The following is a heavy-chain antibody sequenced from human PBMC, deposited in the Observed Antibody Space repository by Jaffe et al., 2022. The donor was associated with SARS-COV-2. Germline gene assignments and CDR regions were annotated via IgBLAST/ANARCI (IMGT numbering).Heavy chain of an antibody. V-gene: IGHV4-39*01. CDR1: GGSISSSSYY. CDR3: ARQRQTIPDSIAAAGTDY. D-gene: IGHD6-13*01. J-gene: IGHJ4*02. Sequence: QLQLQESGPGLVKPSETLSLTCTVSGGSISSSSYYWGWIRQPPGKGLEWIGSIYYSGSTYYNPSLKSRVTISVDTSKNQFSLKLSSVTAADTAVYYCARQRQTIPDSIAAAGTDYWGQGTLVTVSS. CDR2: IYYSGST.